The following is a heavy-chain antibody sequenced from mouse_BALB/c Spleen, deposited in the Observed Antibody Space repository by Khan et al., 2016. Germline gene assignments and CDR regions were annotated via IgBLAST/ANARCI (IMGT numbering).Heavy chain of an antibody. CDR2: ISYRGST. J-gene: IGHJ2*01. V-gene: IGHV3-2*02. CDR3: ARTARIKY. CDR1: GYSITSGYG. Sequence: VQLQQSGPGLVKPSQSLSLTCTVTGYSITSGYGWNWIRQFPGNKLEWMGYISYRGSTYYNPSLKSRISITRDTSKNQFFLQLNSVTTEDTATYYCARTARIKYWGQGTTLTVSS. D-gene: IGHD1-2*01.